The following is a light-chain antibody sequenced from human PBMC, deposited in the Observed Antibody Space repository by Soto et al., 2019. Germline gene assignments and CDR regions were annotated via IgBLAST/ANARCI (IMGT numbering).Light chain of an antibody. CDR1: QSVSSSY. CDR3: QQYDSSPKT. CDR2: GAS. Sequence: ETILTQSPGTLSLSPGERATLSCRASQSVSSSYLAWYQQKPGQAPRLLIYGASSRSTGIPERFSGSGSGTDFTLTISRLEPEDFAVYYCQQYDSSPKTFGQGTKVDIK. J-gene: IGKJ1*01. V-gene: IGKV3-20*01.